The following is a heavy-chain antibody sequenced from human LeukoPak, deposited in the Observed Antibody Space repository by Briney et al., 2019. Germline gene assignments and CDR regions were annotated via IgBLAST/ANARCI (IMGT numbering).Heavy chain of an antibody. V-gene: IGHV3-9*03. CDR1: GFTFDDYA. D-gene: IGHD1-1*01. J-gene: IGHJ6*03. Sequence: PGGSLRLSCAASGFTFDDYAMHWVRQAPGKGLEWVSGISWNSGSIDYADSVKGRFTISRDNAKNSLYLQMNSLRAEDMALYYCAKGGGGTNYYYMDVWGKGTTVTVSS. CDR3: AKGGGGTNYYYMDV. CDR2: ISWNSGSI.